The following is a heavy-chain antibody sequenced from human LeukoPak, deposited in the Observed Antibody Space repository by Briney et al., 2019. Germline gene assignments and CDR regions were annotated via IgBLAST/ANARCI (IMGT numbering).Heavy chain of an antibody. CDR1: GFTFSSYG. Sequence: GGSLRLSCAASGFTFSSYGMHWVRQAPGKGLEWVAVISYDGSNKYYADSVKGRFTISRDNSKNTLYLQMNSLRAEDTAVYYCAKQGNYYDSSGSEPFDYWGQGTLVTVSS. CDR2: ISYDGSNK. D-gene: IGHD3-22*01. CDR3: AKQGNYYDSSGSEPFDY. V-gene: IGHV3-30*18. J-gene: IGHJ4*02.